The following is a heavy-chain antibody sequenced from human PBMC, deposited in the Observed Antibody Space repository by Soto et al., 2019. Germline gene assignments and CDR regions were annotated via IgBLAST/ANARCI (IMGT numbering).Heavy chain of an antibody. D-gene: IGHD3-22*01. CDR3: ARGSGLGY. CDR2: IKQDGSER. Sequence: EVQVVESGGGLVQPGGSLRLSCAASGFTFSSYWMSWVHQAPGKGLEWVANIKQDGSERNYVDSVKGRFTISRDNAKNSLYLQMNSLRDEDTAVYYCARGSGLGYWGQGTLVTVSS. CDR1: GFTFSSYW. J-gene: IGHJ4*02. V-gene: IGHV3-7*04.